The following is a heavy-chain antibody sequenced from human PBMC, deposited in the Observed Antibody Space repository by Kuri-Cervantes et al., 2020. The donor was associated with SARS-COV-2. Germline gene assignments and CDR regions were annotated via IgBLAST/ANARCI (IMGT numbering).Heavy chain of an antibody. Sequence: GESLKISCAASGFTFSDYYMSWIRQAPGKGLEWVSYIGNTDSTTYYADSVKGRFTISRDNAKNLLYLQMNSLRAEDTALYYCARDLSQYGDPGFDFWGQGTLVTVSS. V-gene: IGHV3-11*04. D-gene: IGHD4-17*01. CDR3: ARDLSQYGDPGFDF. CDR2: IGNTDSTT. J-gene: IGHJ4*02. CDR1: GFTFSDYY.